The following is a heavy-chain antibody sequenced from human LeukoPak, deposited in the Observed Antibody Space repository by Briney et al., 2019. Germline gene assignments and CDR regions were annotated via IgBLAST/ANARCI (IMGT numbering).Heavy chain of an antibody. V-gene: IGHV3-7*01. CDR1: GFTFSSYW. CDR3: TRPVVVTANETSGPSDY. Sequence: GGSLRLSCAASGFTFSSYWMSWVRQAPGKGLEWVANIKEDGSEKYYVDSVEGRFTISRDNAKNSLYLQMNSLRAEDTAVYYCTRPVVVTANETSGPSDYWGQGTLVTVSS. D-gene: IGHD2-21*02. J-gene: IGHJ4*02. CDR2: IKEDGSEK.